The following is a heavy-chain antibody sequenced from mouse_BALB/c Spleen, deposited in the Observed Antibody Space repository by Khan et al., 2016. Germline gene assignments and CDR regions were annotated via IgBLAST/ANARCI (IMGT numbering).Heavy chain of an antibody. CDR3: ARGKGLRYWYFDV. D-gene: IGHD1-1*01. CDR2: IYPGDGDT. V-gene: IGHV1-87*01. CDR1: GYTFTSYW. J-gene: IGHJ1*01. Sequence: QVQLQQPGAELARPGASVKLSCKASGYTFTSYWMQWVKQRPGQGLEWIGAIYPGDGDTRYTQKFKGKATLTADKSSSTAYMQLSSLASEDSAVYDCARGKGLRYWYFDVWGAGTTVTVSS.